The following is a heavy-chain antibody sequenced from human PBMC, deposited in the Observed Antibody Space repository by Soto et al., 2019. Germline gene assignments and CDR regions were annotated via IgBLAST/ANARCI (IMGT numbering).Heavy chain of an antibody. Sequence: ASVKVSCKVSGYTLTELSMHWVRQAPGKGLEWMGGFDPEDGETIYAQKFQGRVTMTEDTSTDTAYMELSSLRYEYTAVYYCAPVPGDSSGYSRHPQFDYWAQRTLVTVSS. J-gene: IGHJ4*02. CDR2: FDPEDGET. V-gene: IGHV1-24*01. D-gene: IGHD3-22*01. CDR1: GYTLTELS. CDR3: APVPGDSSGYSRHPQFDY.